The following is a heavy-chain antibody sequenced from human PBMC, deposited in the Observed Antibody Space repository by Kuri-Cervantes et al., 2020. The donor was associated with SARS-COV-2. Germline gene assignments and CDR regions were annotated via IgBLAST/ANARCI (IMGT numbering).Heavy chain of an antibody. CDR3: ASLAAAGTWYYYYMDV. J-gene: IGHJ6*03. CDR1: GGSISSYY. D-gene: IGHD6-13*01. V-gene: IGHV4-59*12. Sequence: SETLSLTCTVSGGSISSYYWSWIRQPPGKGLEWIGYIYYSGSTNYNPSLKSRVTISVDTSKTQFSLKLSSVTAADTAVYYCASLAAAGTWYYYYMDVWGKGTTVTVSS. CDR2: IYYSGST.